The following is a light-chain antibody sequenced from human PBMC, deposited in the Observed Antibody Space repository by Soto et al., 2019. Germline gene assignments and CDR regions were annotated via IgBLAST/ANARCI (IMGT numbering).Light chain of an antibody. Sequence: QLVLTQSPSASASLGASVKLTYTLSSGHSTYAVAWHQQQPGQGPRYLMKLNNDGSHIKGDGIPDRFSGSSSGAERYLTISSLQSEDEADYYCQTWGTGIRVFGGGTKLTVL. CDR1: SGHSTYA. CDR2: LNNDGSH. CDR3: QTWGTGIRV. J-gene: IGLJ3*02. V-gene: IGLV4-69*01.